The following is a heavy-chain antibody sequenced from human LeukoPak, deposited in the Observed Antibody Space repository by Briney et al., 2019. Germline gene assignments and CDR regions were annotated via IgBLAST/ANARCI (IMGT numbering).Heavy chain of an antibody. J-gene: IGHJ6*03. Sequence: ASVKVSCKASGYTFTSYGISWVRQAPGQGLEWMGWISAYNGNTNYAQKLQGRVTMTTDTSTSTAYMELRSLRSDDTAVYYCARASLWVGATKYYYMDVWGKGTTVTVSS. CDR3: ARASLWVGATKYYYMDV. CDR2: ISAYNGNT. V-gene: IGHV1-18*01. D-gene: IGHD1-26*01. CDR1: GYTFTSYG.